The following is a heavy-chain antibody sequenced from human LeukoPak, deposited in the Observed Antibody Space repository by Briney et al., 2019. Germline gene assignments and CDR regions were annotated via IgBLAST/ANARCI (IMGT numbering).Heavy chain of an antibody. V-gene: IGHV1-2*02. CDR3: ARDPNYYDSSGYYDY. CDR1: GYTFTGYY. Sequence: GASVKVSCKASGYTFTGYYMHWVRQAPGQGLEWMGWINPNSGGTNYAQKFQGGVTMTRDTSISTAYMELSRLRSDDTAVYYRARDPNYYDSSGYYDYWGQGTLVTVSS. J-gene: IGHJ4*02. CDR2: INPNSGGT. D-gene: IGHD3-22*01.